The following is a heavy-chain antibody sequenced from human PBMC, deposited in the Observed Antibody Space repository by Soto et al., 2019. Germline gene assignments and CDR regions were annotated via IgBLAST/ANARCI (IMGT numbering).Heavy chain of an antibody. D-gene: IGHD3-16*02. Sequence: PGGSLRLSCAASGFTFDDYGMNWVRQAPGKGLEWVSGINWNGGSTGYADSVKGRFTISRDNAKNSLYLQMNSLRPEDTALYYCARGAYVWGSYRPEYWGQGALVTVSS. V-gene: IGHV3-20*04. J-gene: IGHJ4*02. CDR3: ARGAYVWGSYRPEY. CDR2: INWNGGST. CDR1: GFTFDDYG.